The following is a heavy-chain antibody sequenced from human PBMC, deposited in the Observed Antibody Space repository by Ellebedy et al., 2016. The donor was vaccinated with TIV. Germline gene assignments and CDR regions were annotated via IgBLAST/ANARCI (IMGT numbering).Heavy chain of an antibody. CDR3: ARDPPGIAASGPYK. CDR2: IYSGGDT. CDR1: GFTVGNNY. V-gene: IGHV3-53*01. D-gene: IGHD6-13*01. Sequence: GESLKISCTASGFTVGNNYMNWLRQAPGKGLEWVSLIYSGGDTVYADSVKGRFTISRDSSMNTLYLQMNSLRAEDTAVYYCARDPPGIAASGPYKWGQGTLVTVSS. J-gene: IGHJ4*02.